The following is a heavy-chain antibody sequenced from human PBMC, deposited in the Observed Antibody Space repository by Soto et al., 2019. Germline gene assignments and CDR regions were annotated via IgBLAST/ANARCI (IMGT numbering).Heavy chain of an antibody. CDR2: IYSGGST. J-gene: IGHJ6*02. Sequence: QTGGSLRLSCAASGFTVSSNYMSWVRQAPGKGLEWVSVIYSGGSTYYADSVKGRFTISRDNSKNTLYLQMNSLRAEDTAVYYCARDLPYYDFWSGYYTYGMDVWGHGTTVTVSS. CDR1: GFTVSSNY. CDR3: ARDLPYYDFWSGYYTYGMDV. D-gene: IGHD3-3*01. V-gene: IGHV3-53*01.